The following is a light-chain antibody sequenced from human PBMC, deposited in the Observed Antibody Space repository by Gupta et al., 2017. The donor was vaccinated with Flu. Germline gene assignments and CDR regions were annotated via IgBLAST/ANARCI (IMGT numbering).Light chain of an antibody. J-gene: IGLJ1*01. CDR2: KDT. CDR1: TLGDKY. Sequence: SYALTQPPSVSVSPGKTASITCSEATLGDKYASWYQQKPGQSPVLVIYKDTKRAAGIPERCSGSNSGNTATLTMSGTQARDEDDYYCQAWNSTTGVFGTGTKVTVL. CDR3: QAWNSTTGV. V-gene: IGLV3-1*01.